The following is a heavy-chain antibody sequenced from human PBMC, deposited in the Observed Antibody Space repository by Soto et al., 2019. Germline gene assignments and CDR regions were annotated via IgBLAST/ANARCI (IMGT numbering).Heavy chain of an antibody. CDR3: AKEGLRSYYFDY. D-gene: IGHD5-12*01. J-gene: IGHJ4*02. CDR1: GFTFDDYA. Sequence: EVQLVESGGGLVQPGRSLRLSCAASGFTFDDYAMHWVRQAPGKGLEWVSGISWNSGSIGYADSVKGRFTISRDNAKNSLYLQMNSLRAEDTALYYCAKEGLRSYYFDYWGQGTLVTVSS. V-gene: IGHV3-9*01. CDR2: ISWNSGSI.